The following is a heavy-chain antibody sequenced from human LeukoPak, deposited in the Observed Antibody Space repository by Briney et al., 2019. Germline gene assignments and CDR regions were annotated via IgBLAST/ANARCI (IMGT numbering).Heavy chain of an antibody. CDR3: AKDSIAVADLFDY. CDR2: ISYDGSNK. CDR1: GFTFSSYG. V-gene: IGHV3-30*18. D-gene: IGHD6-19*01. Sequence: GGSRRLSCAASGFTFSSYGMHWVRQAPGKGLEWVAVISYDGSNKYYADSVKGRFTISRDNSKNTLYLQMNSLRAEDTAVYYCAKDSIAVADLFDYWGQGTVVTVSS. J-gene: IGHJ4*02.